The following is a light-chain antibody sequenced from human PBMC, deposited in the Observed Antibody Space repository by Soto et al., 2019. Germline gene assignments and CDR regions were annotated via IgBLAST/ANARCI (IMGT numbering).Light chain of an antibody. CDR3: CSYAGSYIFV. CDR1: TSNIGTYDY. J-gene: IGLJ1*01. CDR2: DVN. Sequence: QSVLTQPRSVSGSPGQSVTFSCTGSTSNIGTYDYVSWYQQHPGKAPKLIIYDVNKRPSGVPDRFSGSKSGSTASLTISGLQVEDEADYHCCSYAGSYIFVFGPGTKVTVL. V-gene: IGLV2-11*01.